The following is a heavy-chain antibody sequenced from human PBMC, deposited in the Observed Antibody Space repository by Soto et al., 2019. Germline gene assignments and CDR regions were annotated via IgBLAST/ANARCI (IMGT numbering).Heavy chain of an antibody. CDR1: GYTFTGYY. Sequence: ASVKVSCKASGYTFTGYYMHWVLQAPGQGLEWMGWINPNSGCTNYAQKFQGWVTMTRDTSISTAYMELSRLRSDDTAVYYCARQDEVSAFDIWGQRTMVTVSS. J-gene: IGHJ3*02. V-gene: IGHV1-2*04. CDR2: INPNSGCT. CDR3: ARQDEVSAFDI. D-gene: IGHD2-15*01.